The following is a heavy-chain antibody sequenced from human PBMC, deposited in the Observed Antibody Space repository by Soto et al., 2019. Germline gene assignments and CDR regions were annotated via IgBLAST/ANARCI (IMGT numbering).Heavy chain of an antibody. D-gene: IGHD3-10*01. J-gene: IGHJ5*02. CDR1: GGSFSGYY. V-gene: IGHV4-34*01. CDR2: INHSGST. CDR3: ARGEHYYGSGSYYLGSKWFDP. Sequence: PSETLSLTCAVYGGSFSGYYWSWIRQPPGKGLEWIGEINHSGSTNYNPSLKSRVTISVDTSKNQFSLKLSSVTAADTAVYYCARGEHYYGSGSYYLGSKWFDPWGQGTLVTVSS.